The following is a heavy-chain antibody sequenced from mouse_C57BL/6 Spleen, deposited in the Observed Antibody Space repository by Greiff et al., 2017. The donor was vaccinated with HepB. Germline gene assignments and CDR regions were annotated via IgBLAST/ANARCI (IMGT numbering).Heavy chain of an antibody. D-gene: IGHD1-1*01. J-gene: IGHJ4*01. V-gene: IGHV1-82*01. CDR2: IYPGDGDT. CDR1: GYAFSSSW. CDR3: ARGKGSSRGYAMDY. Sequence: QVQLQQSGPELVKPGASVKISCKASGYAFSSSWMNWVKQRPGKGLEWIGRIYPGDGDTNYNGKFKGKATLTADKSSSTAYMQLSSLTSEDSAVYFCARGKGSSRGYAMDYWGQGTSVTVSS.